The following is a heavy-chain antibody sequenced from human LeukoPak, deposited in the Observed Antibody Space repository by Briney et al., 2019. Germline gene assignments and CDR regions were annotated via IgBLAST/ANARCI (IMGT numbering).Heavy chain of an antibody. V-gene: IGHV3-15*04. CDR1: GITLSNAW. CDR3: ARQLGELLSGTLYYYYLDV. J-gene: IGHJ6*03. Sequence: NTGGSLRLSCVASGITLSNAWMTWVRQAPGKGLEWVGRIESKIDGGRTDYAAAVKGRFTISRDDSKNILFLHMNGLNTEDTAVYYCARQLGELLSGTLYYYYLDVWGKGTTVTVSS. CDR2: IESKIDGGRT. D-gene: IGHD3-10*01.